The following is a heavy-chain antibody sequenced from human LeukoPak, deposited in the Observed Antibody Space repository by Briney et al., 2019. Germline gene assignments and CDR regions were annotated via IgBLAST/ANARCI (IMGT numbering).Heavy chain of an antibody. CDR2: IYYSGST. D-gene: IGHD5-18*01. Sequence: SETLSLTCTVSGGSISSYYWSWIRQPPGKGPEWIGYIYYSGSTNYNPSLKSRVTISVDTSKNQFSLKLSSVTAADTVVYYCAGGGYSYGPIDYWGQGTLVTVSS. CDR3: AGGGYSYGPIDY. CDR1: GGSISSYY. V-gene: IGHV4-59*08. J-gene: IGHJ4*02.